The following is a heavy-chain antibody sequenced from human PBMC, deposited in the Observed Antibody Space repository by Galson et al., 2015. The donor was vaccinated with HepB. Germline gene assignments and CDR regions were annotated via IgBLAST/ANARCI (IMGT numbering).Heavy chain of an antibody. Sequence: LRLSCAASGFTFSSSGMHWVRQAPGKGLEWVAIISYDGGNKYYADSLKGRFTTSRDNLRNTLYLQMNSLRAEDTAVYYCAKAKDYQYIIDYWGQGTLVTVSS. J-gene: IGHJ4*02. CDR2: ISYDGGNK. CDR1: GFTFSSSG. CDR3: AKAKDYQYIIDY. D-gene: IGHD6-6*01. V-gene: IGHV3-30*18.